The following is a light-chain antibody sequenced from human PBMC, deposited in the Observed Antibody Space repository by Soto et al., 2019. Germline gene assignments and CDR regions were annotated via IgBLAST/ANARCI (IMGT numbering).Light chain of an antibody. V-gene: IGLV2-14*03. CDR1: SSDVGNYDY. CDR2: AVS. J-gene: IGLJ1*01. CDR3: TSYTPSSTYV. Sequence: QSALTQPASVSGTPGQSSTISCTVTSSDVGNYDYVSWYQQYPGKAPKLMIYAVSRRPSGVSNRFSGSKSGNTASLTISGLQAEDEADYYCTSYTPSSTYVFGTGTKLTVL.